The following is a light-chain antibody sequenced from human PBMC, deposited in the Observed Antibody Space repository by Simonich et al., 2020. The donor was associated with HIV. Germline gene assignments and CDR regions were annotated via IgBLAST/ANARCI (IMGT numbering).Light chain of an antibody. V-gene: IGKV3-15*01. CDR3: QQYGSSLS. J-gene: IGKJ4*01. CDR2: GAS. Sequence: EIVMTQSPATLSVSPGESPTPSCRSSQRVSNNLAWYQQKPGQAPRLLIYGASTRATGFPARFSGSASGTEFTLTISSLQSEDFAVYYCQQYGSSLSFGGGTKVEIK. CDR1: QRVSNN.